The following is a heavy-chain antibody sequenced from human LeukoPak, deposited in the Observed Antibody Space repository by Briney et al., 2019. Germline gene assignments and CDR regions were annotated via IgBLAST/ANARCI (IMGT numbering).Heavy chain of an antibody. CDR2: ISSSISYI. D-gene: IGHD3-10*01. Sequence: VGSLRLSCAASGFTFSSYSMNWVRQAPGKGLECVSSISSSISYIYYADSVKGRFTTSRDNAKNSLYLQMNSLRAEDTAVYYCAPLGVGESDYWGQGTLVTVSS. CDR3: APLGVGESDY. CDR1: GFTFSSYS. V-gene: IGHV3-21*01. J-gene: IGHJ4*02.